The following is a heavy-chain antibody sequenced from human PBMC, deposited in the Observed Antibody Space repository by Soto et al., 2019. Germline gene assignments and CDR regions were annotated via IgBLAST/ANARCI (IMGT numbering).Heavy chain of an antibody. D-gene: IGHD6-19*01. CDR1: GFTFSSYT. Sequence: GGSLRLSCAASGFTFSSYTMHWVRKAPGKGLEWVAVISYDGNTIYYADSVKGRFAISRDNSNNTLYLQMNSLGVEDTAVYYCATRIMRDGSAWIDPWGQGALVTVSS. V-gene: IGHV3-30*09. CDR3: ATRIMRDGSAWIDP. J-gene: IGHJ5*02. CDR2: ISYDGNTI.